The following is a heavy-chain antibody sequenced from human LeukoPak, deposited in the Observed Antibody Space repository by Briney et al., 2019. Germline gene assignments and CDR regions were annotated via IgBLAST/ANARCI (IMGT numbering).Heavy chain of an antibody. CDR1: GYTFTSYY. D-gene: IGHD5-12*01. CDR3: ARESGGATIKSGSYYYYYMDV. V-gene: IGHV1-46*01. Sequence: ASVKVSCKASGYTFTSYYMHWVRQAPGQGLEWMGIISPSGGSTSYAQKFQGRVTMTRDTSTSTVYMELSSLRSEDTAVYYCARESGGATIKSGSYYYYYMDVWGKGTTVTVSS. J-gene: IGHJ6*03. CDR2: ISPSGGST.